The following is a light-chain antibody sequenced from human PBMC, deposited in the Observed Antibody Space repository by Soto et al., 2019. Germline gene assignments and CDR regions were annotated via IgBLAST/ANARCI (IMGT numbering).Light chain of an antibody. V-gene: IGLV2-8*01. CDR2: DVN. Sequence: QSVLTQPPSASGSPGQSVTISCTGTSSDVGAFDYVSWYQQYPGEAPKLLVYDVNKRPSGVPDRFSGSKSGNTASLTVSGLQAEDEADFYCSSYAGNNIVVFGNGTKVTVL. J-gene: IGLJ1*01. CDR1: SSDVGAFDY. CDR3: SSYAGNNIVV.